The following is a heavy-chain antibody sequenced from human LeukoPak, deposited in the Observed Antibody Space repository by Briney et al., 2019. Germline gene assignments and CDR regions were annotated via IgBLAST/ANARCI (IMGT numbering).Heavy chain of an antibody. V-gene: IGHV1-2*02. CDR2: INPNSGGT. D-gene: IGHD3-9*01. J-gene: IGHJ4*02. Sequence: GASVKVSCKASGYTFTGYYMHWVRQAPGQGLEWMGWINPNSGGTNYAQKFQGRVTMTRDTSISTAYMELSRLRSDDTAVYYCAREPDYDILTGHANDYWGQGALVTVSS. CDR3: AREPDYDILTGHANDY. CDR1: GYTFTGYY.